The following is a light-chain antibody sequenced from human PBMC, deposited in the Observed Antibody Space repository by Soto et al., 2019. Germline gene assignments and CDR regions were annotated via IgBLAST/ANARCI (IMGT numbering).Light chain of an antibody. CDR2: KAS. J-gene: IGKJ4*01. Sequence: DIQMTQSPSTLSASVGDIVTITCRSSQSVNSWLAWYQQKPGKAPKLLLYKASSLESGVPSRFSGSGSGTEFTLTISSLQPDDFGTYYCQQYDTPPLTFGGGTKVDIK. CDR3: QQYDTPPLT. CDR1: QSVNSW. V-gene: IGKV1-5*03.